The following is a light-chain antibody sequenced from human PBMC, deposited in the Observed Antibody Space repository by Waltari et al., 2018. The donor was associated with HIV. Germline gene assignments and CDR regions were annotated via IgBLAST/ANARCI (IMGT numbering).Light chain of an antibody. J-gene: IGLJ2*01. CDR2: STK. Sequence: QSELSQPPSASGTPGQRVAISCSGSSSNVGRNTVNWYQQLPGTAPKLLIYSTKHRPPGVPDRFSGSKSGTSASLAITVLQSEDEADYYCALWDDSLNGVLFGGGTKLTVL. CDR3: ALWDDSLNGVL. V-gene: IGLV1-44*01. CDR1: SSNVGRNT.